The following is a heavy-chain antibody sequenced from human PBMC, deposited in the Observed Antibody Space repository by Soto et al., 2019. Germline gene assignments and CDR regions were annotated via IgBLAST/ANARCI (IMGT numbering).Heavy chain of an antibody. Sequence: QVQLQESGPGLVKPSETLSLTCTVSGGSISSYYWSWIRQPPEKGLEWIGYISYSGSTNYNPSLKSRVTLSPHTSRNQFSLRLSSVPAADTAVYYCPQHDAWGAPFDSWGQGTLVTVSS. V-gene: IGHV4-59*08. CDR1: GGSISSYY. D-gene: IGHD1-26*01. CDR3: PQHDAWGAPFDS. J-gene: IGHJ4*02. CDR2: ISYSGST.